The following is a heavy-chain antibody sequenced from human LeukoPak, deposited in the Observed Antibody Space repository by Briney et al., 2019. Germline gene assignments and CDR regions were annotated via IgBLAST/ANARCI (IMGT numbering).Heavy chain of an antibody. CDR1: GGSFSGYY. CDR2: ISHSGNT. J-gene: IGHJ4*02. D-gene: IGHD3-22*01. Sequence: SETLSLTCAVYGGSFSGYYWGWIRQPPGKGLEWIGSISHSGNTYYNPSLKSRVTISVDTSKNQFSLKLSSVTAADTAVYYCARDTYYYDSSGFLLDYWGQGTLVTVSS. V-gene: IGHV4-38-2*02. CDR3: ARDTYYYDSSGFLLDY.